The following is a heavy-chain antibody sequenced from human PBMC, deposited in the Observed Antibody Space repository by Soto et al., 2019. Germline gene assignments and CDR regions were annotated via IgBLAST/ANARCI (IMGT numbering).Heavy chain of an antibody. J-gene: IGHJ6*02. CDR3: APLSVSLSGPYGIHV. D-gene: IGHD2-15*01. Sequence: PSETLSLTCSVSGYSVSSSDYYWAWILKPPGKGLEWIGSMLYSGLTYYNPSLKSRVTLSVDTSKNQFSVRLNSVTASDTAVYYCAPLSVSLSGPYGIHVWGQGTTVTAP. CDR1: GYSVSSSDYY. V-gene: IGHV4-39*01. CDR2: MLYSGLT.